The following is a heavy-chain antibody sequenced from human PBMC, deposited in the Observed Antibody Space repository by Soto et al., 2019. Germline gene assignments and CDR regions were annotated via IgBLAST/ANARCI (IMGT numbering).Heavy chain of an antibody. CDR2: IIPIFGTA. CDR1: GGTFSSYA. D-gene: IGHD3-3*01. J-gene: IGHJ4*02. CDR3: ARGDSDFWSGYPRY. Sequence: GASVKVSCKASGGTFSSYAISWVRQAPGQGLEWMGGIIPIFGTANYAQKFQGRVTITADESTSTAYMELSSLRSEDTAVYYCARGDSDFWSGYPRYWGQGTLVTVSS. V-gene: IGHV1-69*13.